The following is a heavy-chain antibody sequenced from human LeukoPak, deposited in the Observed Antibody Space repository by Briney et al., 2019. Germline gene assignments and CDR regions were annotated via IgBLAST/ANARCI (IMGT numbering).Heavy chain of an antibody. D-gene: IGHD3-10*01. Sequence: SETLSLTCAVYGGSFSGYYWSWIRQPPGKGLEWIGEINHSGSTNYKPSLKSRVTISVDTSKNQFSLKLSSVTAADTAVYYCARGRLNNPYTMLRGVPFDYGGQGTLVTVSS. CDR2: INHSGST. CDR1: GGSFSGYY. V-gene: IGHV4-34*01. CDR3: ARGRLNNPYTMLRGVPFDY. J-gene: IGHJ4*02.